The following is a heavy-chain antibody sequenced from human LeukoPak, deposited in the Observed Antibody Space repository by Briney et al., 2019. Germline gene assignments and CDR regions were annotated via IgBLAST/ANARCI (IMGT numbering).Heavy chain of an antibody. V-gene: IGHV4-39*07. CDR2: INHSGST. CDR1: GGSISSSSFY. Sequence: SETLSLTCTVSGGSISSSSFYWGWIRQPPGKGLEWIGEINHSGSTNYNPSLKSRVTISVDTSKNQFSLKLSSVTAADTAVYYCARGDDSSGWAYWGQGTLVTVSS. CDR3: ARGDDSSGWAY. J-gene: IGHJ4*02. D-gene: IGHD6-19*01.